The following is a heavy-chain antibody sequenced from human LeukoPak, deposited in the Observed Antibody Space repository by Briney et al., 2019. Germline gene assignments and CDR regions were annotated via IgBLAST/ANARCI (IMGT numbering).Heavy chain of an antibody. V-gene: IGHV3-7*05. D-gene: IGHD6-13*01. Sequence: GGSLRLSCATSGFTFSSHWMSWVRQAPGKGLEWVANIKQDGSEKYYVDSVKGRFTISRDNAKNSLYLQMDSLRAEDTAVYYCASRAGYSSSWSAFDYWGQGTLVTVSS. CDR2: IKQDGSEK. CDR1: GFTFSSHW. J-gene: IGHJ4*02. CDR3: ASRAGYSSSWSAFDY.